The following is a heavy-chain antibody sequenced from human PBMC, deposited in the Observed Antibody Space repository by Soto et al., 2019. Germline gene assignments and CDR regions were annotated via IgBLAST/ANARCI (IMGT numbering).Heavy chain of an antibody. CDR2: LGFYYCVT. CDR1: GYTFTDYY. CDR3: SRARVHDSGSYYHY. J-gene: IGHJ4*02. D-gene: IGHD3-10*01. V-gene: IGHV1-2*02. Sequence: GASVKVSCKASGYTFTDYYMHWDRQFPGQGLKGMGWLGFYYCVTHNAPKFYGKGSMTRDKDTNNGFMVLSRLRSDDAAMYYCSRARVHDSGSYYHYWGLGTLVTVSS.